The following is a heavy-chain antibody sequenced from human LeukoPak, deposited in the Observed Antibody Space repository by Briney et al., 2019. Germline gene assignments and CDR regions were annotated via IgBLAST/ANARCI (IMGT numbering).Heavy chain of an antibody. CDR2: ISGSATGYMT. J-gene: IGHJ4*02. V-gene: IGHV3-23*01. CDR3: ARSLRPYYDILTGYFAFDY. CDR1: GFTFNTYG. Sequence: GGSLRLSCAASGFTFNTYGTSWVRHSPGKGLEWVSAISGSATGYMTNYADSVKGRFTISRDNDKNTLYLQMSSLRVEDTAVYYCARSLRPYYDILTGYFAFDYWGQGTLVTVSS. D-gene: IGHD3-9*01.